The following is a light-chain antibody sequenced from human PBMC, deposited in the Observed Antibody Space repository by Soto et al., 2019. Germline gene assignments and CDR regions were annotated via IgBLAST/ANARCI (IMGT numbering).Light chain of an antibody. Sequence: DNQLTQSPSTLSASIGDRVTIICRASQSISNYLNWYQQKPGKAPKVLIFAASELQSGVPSRFSGSGSGTDFTLTISSPQPDDFATYYCQQSYTRTFGQGTRVDI. CDR3: QQSYTRT. CDR2: AAS. V-gene: IGKV1-39*01. J-gene: IGKJ1*01. CDR1: QSISNY.